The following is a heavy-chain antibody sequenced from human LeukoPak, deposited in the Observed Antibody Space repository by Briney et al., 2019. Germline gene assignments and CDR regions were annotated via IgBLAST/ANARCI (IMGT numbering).Heavy chain of an antibody. Sequence: PVGSLRLSCAASGFTFSSYAMHWVRQAPGKGLEWVAVISYDGSNKYYADSVKGRFTISRDNSKNTLYLQMNSLRAEDTAVYYCAREGFYCSSTSCYSPYFDYCGQGTLVTVSS. CDR1: GFTFSSYA. J-gene: IGHJ4*02. D-gene: IGHD2-2*01. CDR3: AREGFYCSSTSCYSPYFDY. V-gene: IGHV3-30*01. CDR2: ISYDGSNK.